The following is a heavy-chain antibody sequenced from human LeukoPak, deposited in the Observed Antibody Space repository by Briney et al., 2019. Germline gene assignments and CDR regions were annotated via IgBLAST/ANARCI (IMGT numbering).Heavy chain of an antibody. D-gene: IGHD3-3*01. J-gene: IGHJ4*02. Sequence: GGSLRLSCAASGFTFSSYAMSWVRQAPGKGLEWVSVISVGGGSTAYANSVKGRFTISRDDSKNTLHLQMDSLRADDTAVYYCARRYDFWDYWGQGTLVTVSS. CDR3: ARRYDFWDY. CDR1: GFTFSSYA. CDR2: ISVGGGST. V-gene: IGHV3-23*01.